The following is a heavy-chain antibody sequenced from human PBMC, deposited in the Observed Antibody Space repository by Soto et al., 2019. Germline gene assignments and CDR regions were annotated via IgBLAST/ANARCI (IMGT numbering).Heavy chain of an antibody. Sequence: EVQLVESGGGLVQPGGSLRLSCAASGFTFSSYWMSWVRQAPGKGLEWVANIKQDGSEKYYVDSVKGRFTISRDNAKNSLYLQMNCLRAEDTAVYYCARDSPYYDFWSGYYPRFDPWGQGTLVTVSS. CDR1: GFTFSSYW. CDR2: IKQDGSEK. D-gene: IGHD3-3*01. CDR3: ARDSPYYDFWSGYYPRFDP. V-gene: IGHV3-7*01. J-gene: IGHJ5*02.